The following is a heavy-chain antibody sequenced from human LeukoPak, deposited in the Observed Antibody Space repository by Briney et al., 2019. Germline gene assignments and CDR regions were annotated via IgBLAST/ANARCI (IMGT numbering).Heavy chain of an antibody. CDR1: GGSISSSSYY. D-gene: IGHD4-23*01. CDR3: AGSTVVTPYSPY. J-gene: IGHJ4*02. V-gene: IGHV4-61*05. CDR2: IYYSGST. Sequence: NPSETLSLTCTVSGGSISSSSYYWSWIRQPPGKGLEWIGYIYYSGSTNYNPSLKSRVTISVDTSKNQFSLKLSSVTAADTAVYYCAGSTVVTPYSPYWGQGTLVTVSS.